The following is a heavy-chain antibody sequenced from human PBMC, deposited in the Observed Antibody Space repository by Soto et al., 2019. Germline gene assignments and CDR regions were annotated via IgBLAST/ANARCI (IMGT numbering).Heavy chain of an antibody. CDR2: IDTSGHST. CDR1: GFVFTNFW. CDR3: AKDSWYFDL. Sequence: GSLRLSCEASGFVFTNFWMHWVRHVPGKGLVWVARIDTSGHSTNYAESVKGRFTISRDNAKNTVSLQMSSLRVEDTGVYYCAKDSWYFDLWSQGSQVTVSS. D-gene: IGHD6-13*01. J-gene: IGHJ4*02. V-gene: IGHV3-74*01.